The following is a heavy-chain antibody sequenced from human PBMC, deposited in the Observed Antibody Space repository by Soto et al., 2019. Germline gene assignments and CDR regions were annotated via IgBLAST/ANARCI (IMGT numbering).Heavy chain of an antibody. CDR3: ARLRNPYFMDA. D-gene: IGHD1-1*01. CDR1: DGSISGLY. Sequence: QVQLQESGPGLVRPSETLSLTCSVSDGSISGLYWTWVRQSPGKGLEWIGWIYSSGTTNYNPSLKSRVAFSVDTSKNQFSLKLTSVTAADTAIYYCARLRNPYFMDAWGKGTTVAGSS. V-gene: IGHV4-59*08. CDR2: IYSSGTT. J-gene: IGHJ6*03.